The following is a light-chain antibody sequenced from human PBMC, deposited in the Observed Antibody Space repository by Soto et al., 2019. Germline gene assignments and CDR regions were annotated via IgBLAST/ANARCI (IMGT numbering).Light chain of an antibody. V-gene: IGKV1-27*01. CDR2: AAS. CDR1: RGISSY. Sequence: SSLSASVGDRVTITFRASRGISSYLAWYQQKPGKVPKLLISAASTLQSGVPSRFSGGGSGTHFTLTISSLQPEDVATYYCQKYSGAPFTFGPGTKVDIK. CDR3: QKYSGAPFT. J-gene: IGKJ3*01.